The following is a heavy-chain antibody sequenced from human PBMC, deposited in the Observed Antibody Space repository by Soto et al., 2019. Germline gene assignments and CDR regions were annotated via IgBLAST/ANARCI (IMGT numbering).Heavy chain of an antibody. V-gene: IGHV4-59*01. D-gene: IGHD3-3*01. CDR1: GGSINGYY. CDR2: VYYSGST. Sequence: NPSETLSLTCTVSGGSINGYYWSWVRQSPVKGLEWIGYVYYSGSTNYNPSLESRATVSVDTARNQFSLKLNSVTPADTAVYYCARAPSKVAVFGRYYFDYWGQGSLVTVSS. J-gene: IGHJ4*02. CDR3: ARAPSKVAVFGRYYFDY.